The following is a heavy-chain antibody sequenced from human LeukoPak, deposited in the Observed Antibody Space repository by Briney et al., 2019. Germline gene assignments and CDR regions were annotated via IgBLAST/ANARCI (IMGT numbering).Heavy chain of an antibody. D-gene: IGHD3-3*01. Sequence: RASVKVSCKASGYTFTSYDINWVRQATGQGLEWMGRMNPNSGNTDYAQKFQGRVTMTRDTSISTAYMELSSLRSDDTDVYYCARVPGDDFWSGFRGDGFDIWGQGTKVIVSS. CDR1: GYTFTSYD. V-gene: IGHV1-8*01. CDR3: ARVPGDDFWSGFRGDGFDI. CDR2: MNPNSGNT. J-gene: IGHJ3*02.